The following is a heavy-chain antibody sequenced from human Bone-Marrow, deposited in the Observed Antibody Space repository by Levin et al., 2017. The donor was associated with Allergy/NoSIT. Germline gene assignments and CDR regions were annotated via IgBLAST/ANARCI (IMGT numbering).Heavy chain of an antibody. V-gene: IGHV1-2*02. CDR3: AREFDSGYDSSYFDY. CDR2: INPDSGDT. J-gene: IGHJ4*02. CDR1: GYFFTGYY. Sequence: GASVKVSCKASGYFFTGYYIYWVRQAPGQGLEWMGWINPDSGDTKFAQKFQGRLTMTSDTSIATAYMELSSLRSDDTALYFCAREFDSGYDSSYFDYWGQGTLVTVSS. D-gene: IGHD5-12*01.